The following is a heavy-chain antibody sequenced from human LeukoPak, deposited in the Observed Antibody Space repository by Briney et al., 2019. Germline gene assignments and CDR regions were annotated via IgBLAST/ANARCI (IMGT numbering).Heavy chain of an antibody. J-gene: IGHJ4*02. CDR2: ISDSGGST. V-gene: IGHV3-64*04. CDR1: GFPFSSYA. CDR3: ARVLNYYDSSGYYFSY. D-gene: IGHD3-22*01. Sequence: TGGSLRLSCSASGFPFSSYAMHWVRQAPGKGLEYVSAISDSGGSTYYADSVKGRFTISRDNSKNTLYLQMNSLRAEDTAVYYCARVLNYYDSSGYYFSYWGQGTLVTVSS.